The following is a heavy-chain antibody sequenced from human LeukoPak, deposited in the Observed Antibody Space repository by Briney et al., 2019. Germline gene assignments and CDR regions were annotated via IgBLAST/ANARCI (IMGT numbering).Heavy chain of an antibody. CDR3: ARESTVDEYFDY. D-gene: IGHD4-23*01. CDR2: IYYSGST. CDR1: GGSISSYY. V-gene: IGHV4-59*01. Sequence: PSETPSLTCTVSGGSISSYYWSWIRQPPGKGLEWIGYIYYSGSTNYNPSLKSRVTISVDTSKNQFSLKLSSVTAADTAVYYCARESTVDEYFDYWGQGTLVTVSS. J-gene: IGHJ4*02.